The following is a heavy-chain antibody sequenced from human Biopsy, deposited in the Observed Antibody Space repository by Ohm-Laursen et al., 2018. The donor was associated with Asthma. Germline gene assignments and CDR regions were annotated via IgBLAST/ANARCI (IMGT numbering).Heavy chain of an antibody. Sequence: SLRLSCTASGFTFSSFAMSWVRQAPGKGLEWVSAITRSAGRTDYADSVKGRFTISRDNSKNTLYLQMNSLRAEDTAVYYCAREKAYSDILTAYYNGWYFDLWGRGTLVTVSS. CDR3: AREKAYSDILTAYYNGWYFDL. J-gene: IGHJ2*01. CDR1: GFTFSSFA. CDR2: ITRSAGRT. D-gene: IGHD3-9*01. V-gene: IGHV3-23*01.